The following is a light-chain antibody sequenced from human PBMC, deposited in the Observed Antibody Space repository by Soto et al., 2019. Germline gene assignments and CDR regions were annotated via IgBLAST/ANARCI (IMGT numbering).Light chain of an antibody. CDR2: AAS. CDR3: QQSDSTPPEYN. CDR1: QSISSS. Sequence: DIQMTQSPSSLSASVGDRVTITCRASQSISSSLNWYQQKPGKAPKLLIYAASSLQSGVPSRFSGSGSGTDFTLTISSLQPEAFATYYCQQSDSTPPEYNFGQGTKVESK. J-gene: IGKJ2*01. V-gene: IGKV1-39*01.